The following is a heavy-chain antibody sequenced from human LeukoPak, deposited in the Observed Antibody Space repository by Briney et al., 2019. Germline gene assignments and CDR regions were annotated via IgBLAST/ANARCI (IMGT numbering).Heavy chain of an antibody. CDR3: ARGFCSSTNCYXXPFDF. V-gene: IGHV3-15*01. J-gene: IGHJ4*02. D-gene: IGHD2-2*01. CDR1: GFTFSSAW. CDR2: IKNKTNGETT. Sequence: PGGSLRLSCAASGFTFSSAWMTWVRQAPGKGLEWVGHIKNKTNGETTDYAAPVKGRFIISRDDSKNTLYLQMNSLRTEDTAVYYCARGFCSSTNCYXXPFDFWGQGTLVTVSS.